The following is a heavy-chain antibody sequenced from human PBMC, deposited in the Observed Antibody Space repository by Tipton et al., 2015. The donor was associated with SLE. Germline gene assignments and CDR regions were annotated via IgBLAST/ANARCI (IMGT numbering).Heavy chain of an antibody. Sequence: TLSLTCTVSGGSISSHYWSWIRQPPGKGLEWIGYIYYSGSTNYNPSLKSRVTISVDTSKNQFSLNLRSVTAADTAVYYCARELAVAGEVFDYWGQGTLVTVSS. D-gene: IGHD6-19*01. CDR1: GGSISSHY. V-gene: IGHV4-59*11. CDR2: IYYSGST. J-gene: IGHJ4*02. CDR3: ARELAVAGEVFDY.